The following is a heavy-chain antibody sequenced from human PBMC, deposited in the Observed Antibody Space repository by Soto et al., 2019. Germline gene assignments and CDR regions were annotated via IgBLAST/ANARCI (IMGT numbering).Heavy chain of an antibody. J-gene: IGHJ6*02. V-gene: IGHV3-30-3*01. CDR2: ISYDGSSK. CDR3: ARDPLAGTAAGAGGMDV. CDR1: GFTFSSYA. D-gene: IGHD6-13*01. Sequence: LRLSCAASGFTFSSYAMHWVRQAPGKGLEWVAIISYDGSSKYYADSVKGRFTISRDNSKNTLYLQMNSLRAEDTAVYYCARDPLAGTAAGAGGMDVWGQGTTVTVSS.